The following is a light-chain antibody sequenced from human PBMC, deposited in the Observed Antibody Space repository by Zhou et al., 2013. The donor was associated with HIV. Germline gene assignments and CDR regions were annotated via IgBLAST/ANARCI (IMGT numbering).Light chain of an antibody. V-gene: IGKV3-20*01. CDR3: QQYGSSPSWT. CDR2: GAS. Sequence: VLTQSPGTLSLSPGARATISCRASQTLYTNNLAWYQQKPGQAPRLLIYGASSRATGIPDRFSGSGSGTDFTLTISRLEPEDFAVYYCQQYGSSPSWTFGQGTKVEIK. J-gene: IGKJ1*01. CDR1: QTLYTNN.